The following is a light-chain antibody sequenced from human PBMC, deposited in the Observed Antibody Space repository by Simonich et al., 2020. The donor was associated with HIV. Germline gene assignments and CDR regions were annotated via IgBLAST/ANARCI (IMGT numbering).Light chain of an antibody. CDR2: AAS. V-gene: IGKV1-9*01. J-gene: IGKJ4*01. CDR3: QQANSFPLT. Sequence: IQLTQSPSFLSASVGDRITITCRASQGISSYLAWYQQKPGKAPKLLIYAASSLQSGVPSRFSGSGSETDFTLTISSLQPEDFATYYCQQANSFPLTFGGGTKVEIK. CDR1: QGISSY.